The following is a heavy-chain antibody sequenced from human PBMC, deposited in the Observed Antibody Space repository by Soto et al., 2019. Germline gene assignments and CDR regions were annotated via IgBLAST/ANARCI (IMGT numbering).Heavy chain of an antibody. CDR1: GYTFTDYS. V-gene: IGHV1-3*01. CDR2: ISVGNGNT. D-gene: IGHD7-27*01. CDR3: ARDINWAKDY. Sequence: ASVKVSCKASGYTFTDYSMHWVRQAPGQRLEWMGWISVGNGNTKYSQKFQGRVTITRDTSASTHYMELSRLTFEDTAVYFCARDINWAKDYWGKGSLVTVSS. J-gene: IGHJ4*02.